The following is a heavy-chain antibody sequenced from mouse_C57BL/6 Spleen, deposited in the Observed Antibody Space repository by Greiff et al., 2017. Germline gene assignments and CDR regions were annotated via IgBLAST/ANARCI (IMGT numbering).Heavy chain of an antibody. J-gene: IGHJ4*01. CDR2: INPSTGGT. D-gene: IGHD2-5*01. Sequence: VQLKQSGPELVKPGASVKISCKASGYSFTGYYMNWVKQSPEKSLEWIGEINPSTGGTTYNQKFKAKATLTVDKSSSTAYMQLKRLTSEDSAVYYCARAYYSNYGYAMDYWGQGTSVTVSS. V-gene: IGHV1-42*01. CDR1: GYSFTGYY. CDR3: ARAYYSNYGYAMDY.